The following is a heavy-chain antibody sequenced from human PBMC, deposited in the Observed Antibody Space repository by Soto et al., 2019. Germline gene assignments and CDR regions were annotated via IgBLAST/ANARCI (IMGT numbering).Heavy chain of an antibody. CDR1: GGSISSYY. J-gene: IGHJ4*02. CDR3: ARVDPNYYDSSGYYPYFDY. D-gene: IGHD3-22*01. CDR2: IYYSGST. V-gene: IGHV4-59*01. Sequence: PSETLSLTCTVAGGSISSYYWSWIRQPPGKGLEWIGYIYYSGSTNYNPSVKSRVTISVDTSKNQFSLKLSSVTAADTAVYYCARVDPNYYDSSGYYPYFDYWGQGTLVTVS.